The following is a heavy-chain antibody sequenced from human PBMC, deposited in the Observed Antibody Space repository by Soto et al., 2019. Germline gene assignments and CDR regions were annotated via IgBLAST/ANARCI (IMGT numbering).Heavy chain of an antibody. D-gene: IGHD3-9*01. V-gene: IGHV3-30-3*01. CDR2: TSYDGSNK. Sequence: GGSLRLSCVASGFTFSSYALHWVRQAPGKGLEWVAVTSYDGSNKYYADSVEGRFTISRDNSKNTLYLQTGSLTTEDTAMYYCARDWETSATGLIDSWGQGTLVTVSS. CDR3: ARDWETSATGLIDS. J-gene: IGHJ4*02. CDR1: GFTFSSYA.